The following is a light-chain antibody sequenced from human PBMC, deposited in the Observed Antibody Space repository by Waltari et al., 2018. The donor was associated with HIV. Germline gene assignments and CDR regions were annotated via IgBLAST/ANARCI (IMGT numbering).Light chain of an antibody. V-gene: IGKV1-39*01. CDR2: SVS. CDR1: QTIATK. J-gene: IGKJ3*01. Sequence: DMQLTQLPSSLSASVGDTITMTCRASQTIATKLNWYRQRPRKAPDLLTYSVSSLNRGVPSRFSGSGSGTDFTLTISSLQPDDFVPYYCQQSFSRPLTFGPGTTLEI. CDR3: QQSFSRPLT.